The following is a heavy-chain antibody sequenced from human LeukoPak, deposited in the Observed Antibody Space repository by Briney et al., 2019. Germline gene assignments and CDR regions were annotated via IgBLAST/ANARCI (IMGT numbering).Heavy chain of an antibody. CDR2: MNPNSGNT. CDR1: GYTFTSYD. CDR3: ARGARAVYQLLVDY. V-gene: IGHV1-8*01. Sequence: ASVKVSCKASGYTFTSYDINWVRQATGQGLEWMGWMNPNSGNTGYAQKFQGRVTMTRDTSISTAYMELSSLRSEDTAVYYCARGARAVYQLLVDYWGQGTLVTVSS. J-gene: IGHJ4*02. D-gene: IGHD2-2*01.